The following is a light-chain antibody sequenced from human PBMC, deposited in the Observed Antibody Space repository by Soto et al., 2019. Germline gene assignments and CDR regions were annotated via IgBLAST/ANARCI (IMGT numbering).Light chain of an antibody. Sequence: EIVMTQSPGTLSLSPGETATLSCRASQSVSSNYVAWFHQKPGQAPRLLIYGASSRATGVPDRFSASGSGTDFTLTISRLEPEDFAVYYCQQVKSYPWTFGQGTKVEIK. J-gene: IGKJ1*01. V-gene: IGKV3-20*01. CDR1: QSVSSNY. CDR2: GAS. CDR3: QQVKSYPWT.